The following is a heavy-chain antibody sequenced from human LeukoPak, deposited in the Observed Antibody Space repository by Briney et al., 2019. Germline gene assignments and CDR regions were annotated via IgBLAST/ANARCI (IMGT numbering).Heavy chain of an antibody. V-gene: IGHV3-48*01. CDR1: GFTFSSYS. J-gene: IGHJ4*02. CDR3: ATYCSSADCYALPPY. D-gene: IGHD2-2*01. Sequence: GGSLRLSCAASGFTFSSYSMNWVRQAPGKGLEWVSYISRSGTTMYYADSVKGRFTVSRDNAKNSLYLQMYSLGAEDTAVYYCATYCSSADCYALPPYWGQGTLVTVSS. CDR2: ISRSGTTM.